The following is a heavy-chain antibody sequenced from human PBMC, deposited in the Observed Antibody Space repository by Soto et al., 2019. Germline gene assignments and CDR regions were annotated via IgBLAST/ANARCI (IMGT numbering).Heavy chain of an antibody. CDR2: ISYDGSNK. CDR3: ASAAGPTATDAFDI. J-gene: IGHJ3*02. CDR1: GFTFSSYA. V-gene: IGHV3-30-3*01. Sequence: GGSLRLSCAASGFTFSSYAMHWVRQAPGKGLEWVAVISYDGSNKYYADSVKGRFTISRDNSENTLYLQMNSLRAEDTAVYYCASAAGPTATDAFDIWGQGTMVTVS. D-gene: IGHD5-18*01.